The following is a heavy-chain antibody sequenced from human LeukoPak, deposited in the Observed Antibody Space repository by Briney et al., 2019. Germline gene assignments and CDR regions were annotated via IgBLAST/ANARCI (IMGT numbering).Heavy chain of an antibody. CDR3: AKEKNEIGTPYFHH. CDR1: GFSFSDYS. J-gene: IGHJ1*01. Sequence: KPGGSLRLSCAASGFSFSDYSMNWVRQAPGKRLEWVSYISTSSRTKYYADSVKGRFTISRDNSQNTLYLQMNNLRAEDTAVYYCAKEKNEIGTPYFHHWGQGTLVTVSS. D-gene: IGHD3-10*01. CDR2: ISTSSRTK. V-gene: IGHV3-48*01.